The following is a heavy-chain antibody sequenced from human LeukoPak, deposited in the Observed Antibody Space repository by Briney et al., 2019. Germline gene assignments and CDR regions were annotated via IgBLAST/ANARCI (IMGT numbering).Heavy chain of an antibody. Sequence: NPSETLSLTCTVSGGSISDNYWTWIRQPPGKGLQWIGYMDYSGGANYNPSLKSRITISLDRSKNQFSLKVNSVNAADTAVYYCARESHVFDIWGQGTMVTVSS. V-gene: IGHV4-59*01. CDR3: ARESHVFDI. CDR1: GGSISDNY. J-gene: IGHJ3*02. CDR2: MDYSGGA.